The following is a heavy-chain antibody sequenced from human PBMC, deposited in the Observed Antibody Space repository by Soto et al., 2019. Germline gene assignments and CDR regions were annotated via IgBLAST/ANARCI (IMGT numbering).Heavy chain of an antibody. J-gene: IGHJ6*02. CDR1: GGTFSSYA. Sequence: QVQLVQSGAEVKKPGSSVKVSCKAPGGTFSSYAISWVRQAPGQGLEWRGGIIPIFGTAKYAQKVQGRVTITADESTSTGYMELSSLRSEDTAVYYCARSQGGSSSLDIYYYYYYGMDVWGQGTTVTVSS. D-gene: IGHD2-15*01. CDR2: IIPIFGTA. CDR3: ARSQGGSSSLDIYYYYYYGMDV. V-gene: IGHV1-69*01.